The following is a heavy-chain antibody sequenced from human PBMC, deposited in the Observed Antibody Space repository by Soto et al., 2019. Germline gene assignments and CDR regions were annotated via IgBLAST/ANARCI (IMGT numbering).Heavy chain of an antibody. CDR3: VSWLFAHFDH. V-gene: IGHV3-23*05. D-gene: IGHD5-12*01. J-gene: IGHJ4*02. Sequence: SGGPQRHSYRASELMFRGRTVSWVRQAPGTGLEWVSSIDQTGASTHYADSVKGRFTISRDNSRNTLDLQMNSLRAADTALYYCVSWLFAHFDHWGQGTPVP. CDR2: IDQTGAST. CDR1: ELMFRGRT.